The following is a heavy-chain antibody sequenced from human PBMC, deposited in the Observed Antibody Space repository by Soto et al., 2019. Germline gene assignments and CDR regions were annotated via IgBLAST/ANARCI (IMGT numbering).Heavy chain of an antibody. Sequence: QVQLVQSGAEVRQPASSVKVSCKTSGATFSSYAITWVRQAPGQGLEWMGGIVPTVDTSTYAQKFQGRVXXXXXXXXXTXXXXXXXXXXXXXXXYXXXXXXXIPGYPDNWGQGTLVTVSS. V-gene: IGHV1-69*05. D-gene: IGHD5-12*01. CDR3: XXXXXIPGYPDN. J-gene: IGHJ4*02. CDR2: IVPTVDTS. CDR1: GATFSSYA.